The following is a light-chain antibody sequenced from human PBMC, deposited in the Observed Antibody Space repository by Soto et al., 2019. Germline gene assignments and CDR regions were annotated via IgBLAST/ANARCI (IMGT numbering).Light chain of an antibody. V-gene: IGKV3-20*01. CDR3: QQYGNSPPYS. Sequence: IVLTQSPGTLSLSLGERATLSCRASQSVSRSHLAWYQQKPGQAPRLLIYGASSRAPGIADRFSGSGSGTDFTLTISRLEPEDFAVYYCQQYGNSPPYSFGQGTKLEIK. CDR2: GAS. CDR1: QSVSRSH. J-gene: IGKJ2*03.